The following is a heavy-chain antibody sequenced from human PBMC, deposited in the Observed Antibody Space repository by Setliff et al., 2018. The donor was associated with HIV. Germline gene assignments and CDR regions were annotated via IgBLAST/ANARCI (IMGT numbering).Heavy chain of an antibody. CDR1: GYTFTSYH. D-gene: IGHD3-9*01. Sequence: ASVKVSCKASGYTFTSYHMYWVRQAPGQGLEWMGAINPSGGSTRYAQKFQGRVTMTRDTSTSTVYMELSCLRSEDTAVYYCARDLSISNPYYDILTGPGVYWGQGTLVTVSS. V-gene: IGHV1-46*01. CDR2: INPSGGST. J-gene: IGHJ4*02. CDR3: ARDLSISNPYYDILTGPGVY.